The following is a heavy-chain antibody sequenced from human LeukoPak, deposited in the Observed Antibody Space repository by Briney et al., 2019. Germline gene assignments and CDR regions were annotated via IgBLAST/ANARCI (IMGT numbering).Heavy chain of an antibody. CDR3: ARDRLTVTTDFDY. D-gene: IGHD4-17*01. CDR2: ISSSGSTI. J-gene: IGHJ4*02. CDR1: GFTFSSYA. V-gene: IGHV3-48*04. Sequence: GGSLRLSCAASGFTFSSYAMHWVRQAPGKGLEWVSYISSSGSTIYYADSVKGRFTISRDNAKNSLYLQMNSLRAEDTAVYYCARDRLTVTTDFDYWGQGTLVTVSS.